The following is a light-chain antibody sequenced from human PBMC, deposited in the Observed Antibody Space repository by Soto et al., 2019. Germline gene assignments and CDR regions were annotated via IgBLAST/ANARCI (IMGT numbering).Light chain of an antibody. Sequence: DIVLTQSPLSLPVTPGEPASISCRSSQSILHRNGYNYLDWYLQKPGQSPQLLIYLGSNRASGVPDRFSGSGSCTDFTLKISRVEAEDVGNNYSMQSLQATLSVGGGTNV. CDR2: LGS. CDR1: QSILHRNGYNY. V-gene: IGKV2-28*01. CDR3: MQSLQATLS. J-gene: IGKJ4*01.